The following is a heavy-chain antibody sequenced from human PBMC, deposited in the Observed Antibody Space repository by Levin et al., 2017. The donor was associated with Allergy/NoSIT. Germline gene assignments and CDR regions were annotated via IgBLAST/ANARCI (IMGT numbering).Heavy chain of an antibody. D-gene: IGHD6-13*01. CDR1: GYTFTSYY. CDR3: ARVRAAAGTGRRGYDWFDP. Sequence: ASVKVSCKASGYTFTSYYMHWVRQAPGQGLEWMGIINPSGGSTSYAQKFQGRVTMTRDTSTSTVYMELSSLRSEDTAVYYCARVRAAAGTGRRGYDWFDPWGQGTLVTVSS. V-gene: IGHV1-46*01. J-gene: IGHJ5*02. CDR2: INPSGGST.